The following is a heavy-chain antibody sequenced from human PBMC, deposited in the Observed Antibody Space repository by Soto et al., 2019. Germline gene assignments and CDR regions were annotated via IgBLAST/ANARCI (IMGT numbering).Heavy chain of an antibody. V-gene: IGHV3-21*01. CDR1: GFTFSSYS. CDR2: ISSSSSYI. CDR3: ARDQPGYSYGYGLGY. D-gene: IGHD5-18*01. Sequence: LRLSCAASGFTFSSYSMNWVRQAPGKGLEWVSSISSSSSYIYYADSVKGRFTISRDNAKNSPYLQMNSLRAEDTAVYYCARDQPGYSYGYGLGYWGQGTLVTVSS. J-gene: IGHJ4*02.